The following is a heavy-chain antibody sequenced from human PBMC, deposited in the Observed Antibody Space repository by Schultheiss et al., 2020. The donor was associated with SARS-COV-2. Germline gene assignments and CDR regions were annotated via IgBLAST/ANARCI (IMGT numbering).Heavy chain of an antibody. CDR3: ARDFQLDDYYYYYGMDV. D-gene: IGHD6-13*01. V-gene: IGHV1-2*04. CDR1: GYTFTSYY. J-gene: IGHJ6*02. CDR2: INPNSGGT. Sequence: ASVKVSCKASGYTFTSYYMHWVRQAPGQGLEWMGWINPNSGGTNYAQKFQGWVTMTRDTSISTAYMELSRLRSDDTAVYYCARDFQLDDYYYYYGMDVWGQGTTVTVSS.